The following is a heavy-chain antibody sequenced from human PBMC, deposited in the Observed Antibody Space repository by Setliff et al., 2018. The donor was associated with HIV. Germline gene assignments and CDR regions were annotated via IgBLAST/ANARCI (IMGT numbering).Heavy chain of an antibody. Sequence: SETLSLTCTVSGDSVSSASYYWSWIRQPPGKGLEWIGYIYYSGTTKYNPSLKSRVTISVDTSKNQFSLKLSSVTAADTAVYYCARQGAGYYYDSSEYYTGNGFDFWGQGTLVTVSS. CDR1: GDSVSSASYY. J-gene: IGHJ3*01. CDR3: ARQGAGYYYDSSEYYTGNGFDF. D-gene: IGHD3-22*01. V-gene: IGHV4-61*01. CDR2: IYYSGTT.